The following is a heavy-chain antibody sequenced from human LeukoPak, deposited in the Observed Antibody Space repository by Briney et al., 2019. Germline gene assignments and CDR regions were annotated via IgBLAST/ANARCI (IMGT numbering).Heavy chain of an antibody. D-gene: IGHD1-26*01. V-gene: IGHV3-21*01. CDR1: GFTFSSYS. Sequence: GGSLRLSCAASGFTFSSYSMNWVRQAPGKGLEWVSSISSSSSYIYYADSVKGRFTISRDNAKNSLYLQMNSLRAEDTAVYYCARHGIVGATRGHFDYWGQGTLVTLSS. CDR2: ISSSSSYI. J-gene: IGHJ4*02. CDR3: ARHGIVGATRGHFDY.